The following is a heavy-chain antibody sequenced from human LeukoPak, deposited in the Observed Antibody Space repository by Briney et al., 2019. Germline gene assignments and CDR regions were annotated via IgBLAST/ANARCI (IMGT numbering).Heavy chain of an antibody. J-gene: IGHJ6*04. CDR2: ISNDGSEK. CDR1: GFTFSSYE. Sequence: PGRSLRLSCAASGFTFSSYEMHWVRQAPGKGLEWVASISNDGSEKYYTDSVKGRFTISRDNSKNTLYLHMSSLRAEDTAVYYCAKRTVAGYYYYGSDVGGKGTTV. D-gene: IGHD1-1*01. CDR3: AKRTVAGYYYYGSDV. V-gene: IGHV3-30*18.